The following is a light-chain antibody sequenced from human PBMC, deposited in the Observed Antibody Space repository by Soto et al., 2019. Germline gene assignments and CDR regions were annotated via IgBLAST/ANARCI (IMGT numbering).Light chain of an antibody. CDR3: LQPIRTPRT. CDR2: SAS. J-gene: IGKJ1*01. Sequence: ARVPITCLPAQDRSRRLDWYQQKPGKDATLLISSASSWSSGVPSRLSGSGSGTDFTLTIRSLQPEDVVVYYCLQPIRTPRTFGQGTRVEI. V-gene: IGKV1D-12*01. CDR1: QDRSRR.